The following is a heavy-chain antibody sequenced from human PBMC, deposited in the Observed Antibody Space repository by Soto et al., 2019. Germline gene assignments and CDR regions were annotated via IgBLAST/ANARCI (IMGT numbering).Heavy chain of an antibody. CDR2: IIPISGTT. CDR1: GGTFSTHA. Sequence: ASVKVSCKASGGTFSTHAIIWVRQAPGHGLEWMGGIIPISGTTYYTQKFQGRVTITADEPTSTAFMELSSLKSEDTAVFYCARGYCSGGNCYSGMDVRGQGTMVTSP. D-gene: IGHD2-15*01. J-gene: IGHJ6*02. CDR3: ARGYCSGGNCYSGMDV. V-gene: IGHV1-69*13.